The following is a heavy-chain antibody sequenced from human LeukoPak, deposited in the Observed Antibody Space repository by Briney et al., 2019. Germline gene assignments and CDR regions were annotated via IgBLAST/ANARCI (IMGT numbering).Heavy chain of an antibody. J-gene: IGHJ4*02. CDR1: GFTFSNHW. Sequence: GGSLRLSCAASGFTFSNHWMSWVRQAPGKGLQWVANIKQDGSSIYYVDSVRGRFTISRDNARNSLYLQMNSLRAEDTAVYYCVRGVDYWGQGTLVTVSS. CDR3: VRGVDY. V-gene: IGHV3-7*01. CDR2: IKQDGSSI.